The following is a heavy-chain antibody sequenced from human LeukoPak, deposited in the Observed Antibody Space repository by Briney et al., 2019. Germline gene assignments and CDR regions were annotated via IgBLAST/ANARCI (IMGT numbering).Heavy chain of an antibody. CDR1: GFTFSSYG. CDR3: AARDSYGLL. D-gene: IGHD5-18*01. Sequence: PGGSLRLSCAASGFTFSSYGMHWVRQAPGKGLEWVAVISYDGSNKYYADSVKGRFTISRDNSKNTLYLQMNSLRAEDTAVYYCAARDSYGLLWGQGTLVTVSS. CDR2: ISYDGSNK. J-gene: IGHJ4*02. V-gene: IGHV3-30*03.